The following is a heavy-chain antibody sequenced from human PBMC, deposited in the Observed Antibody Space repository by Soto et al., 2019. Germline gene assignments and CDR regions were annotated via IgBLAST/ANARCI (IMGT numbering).Heavy chain of an antibody. CDR2: TYYRSKWYN. CDR3: ARDLIARSIAAAGIQRDYYYGMDV. Sequence: SRTLSLTCVISGGSVSSNSAAWNWIRQSPSRGLEWLGRTYYRSKWYNDYAVSVKSRITINPDTSKNQFSLQLNSVTPKDMAVYYCARDLIARSIAAAGIQRDYYYGMDVWGQGTTVTVSS. V-gene: IGHV6-1*01. CDR1: GGSVSSNSAA. J-gene: IGHJ6*02. D-gene: IGHD6-13*01.